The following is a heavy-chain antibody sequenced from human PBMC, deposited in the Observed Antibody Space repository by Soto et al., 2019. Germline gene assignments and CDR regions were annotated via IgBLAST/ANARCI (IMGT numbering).Heavy chain of an antibody. Sequence: QVQLVQSGAEVKKPGSSVKVSCKASGGTFSTHAISWVRQAPGQGLEWLGGIIPTLGKPNYAQKFQGRVTVTADEYTSTAYMELSRLTSEDTAVYYCASAAFRSCYYVYYCGMDVWGQGTAVNV. CDR2: IIPTLGKP. CDR1: GGTFSTHA. J-gene: IGHJ6*02. D-gene: IGHD3-3*01. CDR3: ASAAFRSCYYVYYCGMDV. V-gene: IGHV1-69*01.